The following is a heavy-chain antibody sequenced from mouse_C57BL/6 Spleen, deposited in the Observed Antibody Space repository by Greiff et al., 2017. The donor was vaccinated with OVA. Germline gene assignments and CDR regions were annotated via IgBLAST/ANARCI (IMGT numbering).Heavy chain of an antibody. V-gene: IGHV1-55*01. CDR3: ARRGNWDEGNFDY. Sequence: VQLQQPGAELVKPGASVKMSCKASGYTFTSYWITWVKQRPGQGLEWIGDIYPGSGSTNYNEKFKSKATLTVDTSSSTAYLQLSSLTSEDSAVCYCARRGNWDEGNFDYWGQGTTLTVSS. D-gene: IGHD4-1*01. CDR2: IYPGSGST. J-gene: IGHJ2*01. CDR1: GYTFTSYW.